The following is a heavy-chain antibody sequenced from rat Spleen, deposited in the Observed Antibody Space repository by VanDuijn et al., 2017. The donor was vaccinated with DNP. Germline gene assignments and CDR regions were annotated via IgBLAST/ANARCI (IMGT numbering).Heavy chain of an antibody. CDR2: VNTGGGIT. CDR1: GFTFSSYD. V-gene: IGHV5-25*01. Sequence: EVQLVESGGGLLQPGRSLRLSCAASGFTFSSYDMAWVRQAPSKGLEWVASVNTGGGITYYRDSVKGRFIVSRDNAKSTLDLQMDSLRSEDTASYYCKVGAQYWGQGVMVTVSS. D-gene: IGHD5-1*01. J-gene: IGHJ2*01. CDR3: KVGAQY.